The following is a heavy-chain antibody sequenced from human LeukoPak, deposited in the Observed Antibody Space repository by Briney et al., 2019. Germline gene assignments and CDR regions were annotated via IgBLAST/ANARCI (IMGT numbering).Heavy chain of an antibody. CDR3: ARGDSWYEDY. CDR1: GFTFSSYS. J-gene: IGHJ4*02. D-gene: IGHD6-13*01. CDR2: INSDRSST. V-gene: IGHV3-74*01. Sequence: SGGCLRLSCAASGFTFSSYSMNWVRQAPGKGLVWVSRINSDRSSTSYADSVKGRFTISRDNAKNTLYLQMNSLRAEDTAVYYCARGDSWYEDYWGQGTLVTVSS.